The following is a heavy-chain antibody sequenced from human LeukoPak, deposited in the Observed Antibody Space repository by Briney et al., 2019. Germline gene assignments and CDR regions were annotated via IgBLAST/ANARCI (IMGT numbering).Heavy chain of an antibody. J-gene: IGHJ5*02. V-gene: IGHV3-48*01. CDR2: ISSSSSTI. CDR3: ARVLYDSSYGGWFDP. CDR1: GFTFSSYS. D-gene: IGHD3-22*01. Sequence: GGSLRLSCAASGFTFSSYSMNWVRQAPGKGLEWVSYISSSSSTIYYADSVKGRFTISRDNAKNSLYLQMNSLRAEDTAVYYCARVLYDSSYGGWFDPWGQGTLVTVSS.